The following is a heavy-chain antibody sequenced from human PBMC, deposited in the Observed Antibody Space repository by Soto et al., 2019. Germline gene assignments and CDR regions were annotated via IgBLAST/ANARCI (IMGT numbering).Heavy chain of an antibody. D-gene: IGHD3-22*01. CDR2: IYHSGST. CDR1: GGSISSSNW. V-gene: IGHV4-4*02. CDR3: ARSRRSGYYYGVDY. Sequence: TSETLSLTCAVSGGSISSSNWWSWVRQPPGKGLEWIGEIYHSGSTNYNPSLKSRVTISVDKSKNQFSLKLSSVTAADTAVYYCARSRRSGYYYGVDYWGQGTLVTVSS. J-gene: IGHJ4*02.